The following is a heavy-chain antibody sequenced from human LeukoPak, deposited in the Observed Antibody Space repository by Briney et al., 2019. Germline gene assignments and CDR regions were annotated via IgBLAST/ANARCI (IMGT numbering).Heavy chain of an antibody. Sequence: PGRSLRLSCAASGFTFSSYAMHWVRQAPGKGLEWVAVISYDGSNKYYADSVKGRFTISRDNSKNTLYLQMNSLRAEDTAVYYCASSRLFYQLITPFDYWGQGTLATVSS. CDR1: GFTFSSYA. CDR2: ISYDGSNK. J-gene: IGHJ4*02. CDR3: ASSRLFYQLITPFDY. V-gene: IGHV3-30-3*01. D-gene: IGHD2-2*01.